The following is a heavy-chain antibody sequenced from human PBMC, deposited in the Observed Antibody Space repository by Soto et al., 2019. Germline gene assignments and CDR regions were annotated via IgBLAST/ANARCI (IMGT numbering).Heavy chain of an antibody. CDR1: GYTFDSYG. Sequence: QARLVQSGPEVKKPGAAVKVACQASGYTFDSYGITWARQAPGQGLEWMGWVSTYNENRHYAQKLQGRVTMTADTSTSTAYLELRSLKYDDTAVYYCARGGGCGSGWLNWFDPWGQGTLVTVSS. CDR3: ARGGGCGSGWLNWFDP. CDR2: VSTYNENR. D-gene: IGHD6-19*01. V-gene: IGHV1-18*01. J-gene: IGHJ5*02.